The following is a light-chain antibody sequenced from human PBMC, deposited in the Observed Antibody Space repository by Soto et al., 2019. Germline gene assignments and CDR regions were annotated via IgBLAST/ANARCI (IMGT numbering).Light chain of an antibody. CDR2: DVR. J-gene: IGLJ1*01. CDR1: SSDVGGYNF. Sequence: QSALTQPASASGSPGQSITISCTGTSSDVGGYNFVSWYQQHPGKAPKLMIYDVRNRPSGVSSRFSGSKSANTASLVISGHQAEDEDYYYCRSYSSSNTHVFGRGTKVTVL. CDR3: RSYSSSNTHV. V-gene: IGLV2-14*03.